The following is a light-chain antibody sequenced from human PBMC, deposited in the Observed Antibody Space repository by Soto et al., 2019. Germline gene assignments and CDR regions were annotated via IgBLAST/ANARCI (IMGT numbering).Light chain of an antibody. J-gene: IGKJ5*01. Sequence: EIVLTQSPATLSLSPGERATLSCRASQSVSSSYLAWYQQKPGQAPRLLIYDASYRATGIPARFSGSGSGTDFILTISSLEPEDFAIYYCQQRSNWITFGQGTRLENK. CDR1: QSVSSSY. CDR2: DAS. CDR3: QQRSNWIT. V-gene: IGKV3-11*01.